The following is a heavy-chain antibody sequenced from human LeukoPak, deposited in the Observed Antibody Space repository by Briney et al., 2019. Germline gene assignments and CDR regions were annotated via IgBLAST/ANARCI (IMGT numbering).Heavy chain of an antibody. J-gene: IGHJ4*02. CDR1: GYTFTGYY. CDR3: ARDPVVGATRWSDY. Sequence: ASVKVSCKASGYTFTGYYMHWVRQAPGQGLEWMGWINPNSGGTNYAQKFQGRVTMTRDTSISTAYMELSRLRSDDTAVYYCARDPVVGATRWSDYWGQGTLVTVSS. V-gene: IGHV1-2*02. CDR2: INPNSGGT. D-gene: IGHD1-26*01.